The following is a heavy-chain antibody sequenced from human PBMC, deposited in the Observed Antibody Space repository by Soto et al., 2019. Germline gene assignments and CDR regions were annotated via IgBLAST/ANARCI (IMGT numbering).Heavy chain of an antibody. Sequence: ASVKVSCKASGYTFTSYGISWVRQAPGQGLEWMGWISAYNGNTNYAQKLQGRVTMTTDTSTDTAYMELSSLRSEDTAVYYCATGIAVAGRGDYYYGMDVWGQGTTVTVSS. V-gene: IGHV1-18*04. CDR1: GYTFTSYG. CDR3: ATGIAVAGRGDYYYGMDV. D-gene: IGHD6-19*01. J-gene: IGHJ6*02. CDR2: ISAYNGNT.